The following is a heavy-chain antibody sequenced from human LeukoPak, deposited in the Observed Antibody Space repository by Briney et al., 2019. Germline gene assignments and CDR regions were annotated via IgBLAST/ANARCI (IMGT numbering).Heavy chain of an antibody. D-gene: IGHD2/OR15-2a*01. J-gene: IGHJ6*03. V-gene: IGHV4-4*07. Sequence: SETLSLTCTVSGGSISSYYWSWIRQPAGKGLEWIGRIYASGSTNYNPSLKSRVTMSVDTSKHQFSLKLSSVTAADTAVYYCAREELSSYYYYYMDVWGKGTTVTVSS. CDR2: IYASGST. CDR3: AREELSSYYYYYMDV. CDR1: GGSISSYY.